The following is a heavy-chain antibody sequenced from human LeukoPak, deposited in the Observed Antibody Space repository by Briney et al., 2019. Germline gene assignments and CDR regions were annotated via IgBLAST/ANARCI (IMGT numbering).Heavy chain of an antibody. V-gene: IGHV3-23*01. CDR3: AKRGGSSGYYFDY. J-gene: IGHJ4*02. Sequence: GGTLRLSCAASGFTFSSYGMSWVRQAPGKGLEWVSAISGSGGSTYYADSVKGRFTISRDNSKNTLYLQMNSLRAEDTAVYYCAKRGGSSGYYFDYWGQGTLVTVSS. D-gene: IGHD3-22*01. CDR2: ISGSGGST. CDR1: GFTFSSYG.